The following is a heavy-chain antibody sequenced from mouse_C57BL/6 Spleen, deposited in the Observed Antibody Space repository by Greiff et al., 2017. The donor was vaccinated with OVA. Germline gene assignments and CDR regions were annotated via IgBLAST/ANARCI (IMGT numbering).Heavy chain of an antibody. V-gene: IGHV1-54*01. CDR3: ATRGEVAPGYFDV. CDR1: GYAFTNYL. CDR2: INPGSGGP. J-gene: IGHJ1*03. D-gene: IGHD1-1*01. Sequence: VQLQQSGAELVRPGTSVKVSCKASGYAFTNYLIEWVKQRPGQGLEWIGVINPGSGGPNYNEKVQGKATLTADKSSSPAYMQLSSLTSEDSAVYFCATRGEVAPGYFDVWGTGTTVTVSS.